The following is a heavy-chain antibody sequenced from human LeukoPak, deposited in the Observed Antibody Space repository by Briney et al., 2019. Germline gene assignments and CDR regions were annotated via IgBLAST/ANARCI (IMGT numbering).Heavy chain of an antibody. CDR1: GGSISSYY. D-gene: IGHD2-15*01. V-gene: IGHV4-59*08. CDR2: IYYSGMT. CDR3: ARRYCSGVSCYPRHFDF. J-gene: IGHJ4*02. Sequence: SETLSLTCTVSGGSISSYYWSWIRQPPGKGLEWIGYIYYSGMTNYNPSLKSRVTMSVDTSKNQFSLNLNSATAADTAVYYCARRYCSGVSCYPRHFDFWGQGTLVTVSS.